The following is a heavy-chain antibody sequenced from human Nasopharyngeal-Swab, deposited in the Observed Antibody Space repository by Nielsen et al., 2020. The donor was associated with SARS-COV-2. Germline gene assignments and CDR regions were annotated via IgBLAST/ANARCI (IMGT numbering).Heavy chain of an antibody. CDR3: AREGEYGSYDAPDY. CDR2: IVPALGLP. Sequence: SVKVSCKTSGGSFTNSAINWVRQAPGQGLEWMGGIVPALGLPNYAQNFRGRVTISADRSTTTSYLELSSLRSEDTAIYYCAREGEYGSYDAPDYWGQGTLVTVSS. CDR1: GGSFTNSA. J-gene: IGHJ4*02. D-gene: IGHD3-10*01. V-gene: IGHV1-69*10.